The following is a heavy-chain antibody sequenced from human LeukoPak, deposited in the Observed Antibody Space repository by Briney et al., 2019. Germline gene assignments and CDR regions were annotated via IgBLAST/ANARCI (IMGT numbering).Heavy chain of an antibody. CDR1: GLTFSNYA. CDR3: AKDRYYNSIEFYMDV. V-gene: IGHV3-23*01. D-gene: IGHD3-22*01. Sequence: GGSLRLSCAASGLTFSNYAMSWVRQAPGKGLEWVSVISATGYTTYYADFAKGRFTISRDNSKNTLYLQMNSLSPEDTAVYYCAKDRYYNSIEFYMDVWGKGTTVTASS. J-gene: IGHJ6*03. CDR2: ISATGYTT.